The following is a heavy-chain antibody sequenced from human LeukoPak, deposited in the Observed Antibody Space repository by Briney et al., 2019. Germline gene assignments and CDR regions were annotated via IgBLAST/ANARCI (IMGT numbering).Heavy chain of an antibody. J-gene: IGHJ3*02. V-gene: IGHV1-2*06. CDR3: ARGGSYYDSSGYYSDAFDI. D-gene: IGHD3-22*01. Sequence: ASVKVSCKASGYTFTGYYMHWVRQAPGQGLEWMGRINPNSGGTNYAQKFQGRVTMTRDTSISTAYMELSRLRSDDTAVYYCARGGSYYDSSGYYSDAFDIWSQGTMVTVSS. CDR1: GYTFTGYY. CDR2: INPNSGGT.